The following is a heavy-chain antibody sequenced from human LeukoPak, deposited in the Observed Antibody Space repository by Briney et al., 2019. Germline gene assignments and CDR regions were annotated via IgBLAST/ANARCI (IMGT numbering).Heavy chain of an antibody. J-gene: IGHJ6*02. CDR2: INSDGSST. CDR1: GFTFSSYW. CDR3: ARTYDYGPYYYYGMDV. D-gene: IGHD5-12*01. V-gene: IGHV3-74*01. Sequence: GGSLRLSCAASGFTFSSYWMHWVRHAPGKGRGWVSRINSDGSSTNYADSVKGRFTSSRDNAKNTLYLQMNSLRAEHTAVYYCARTYDYGPYYYYGMDVWGQGTTVTVSS.